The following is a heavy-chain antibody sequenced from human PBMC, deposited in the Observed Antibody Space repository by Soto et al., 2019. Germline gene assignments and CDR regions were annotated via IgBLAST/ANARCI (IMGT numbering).Heavy chain of an antibody. CDR3: ARDSPSSYDFWRGLDP. V-gene: IGHV1-69*01. J-gene: IGHJ5*02. CDR2: IIPIFGTA. D-gene: IGHD3-3*01. Sequence: QVQLVQSGAEVKKPGSSVKVSCKASGGTFSSYAISWVRQAPGQGLEWMGGIIPIFGTANYAQKFQGRVTITADESTSTGYMEVSNLGSEEKGVYYCARDSPSSYDFWRGLDPWGQGTLVTVSS. CDR1: GGTFSSYA.